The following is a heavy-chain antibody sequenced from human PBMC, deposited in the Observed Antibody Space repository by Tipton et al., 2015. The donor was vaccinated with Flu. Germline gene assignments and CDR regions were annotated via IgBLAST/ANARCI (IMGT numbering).Heavy chain of an antibody. V-gene: IGHV3-7*01. D-gene: IGHD3-16*01. J-gene: IGHJ4*02. CDR2: IKPDESER. CDR1: GFTFNQYA. Sequence: SLRLSCAASGFTFNQYAMHWVRQAPGKGLEWVANIKPDESERYYVDSVKGRFTISRDNARDSLFLQMDSLRDEDTAVYYCVRKGFGDHWGQGTLVTVSS. CDR3: VRKGFGDH.